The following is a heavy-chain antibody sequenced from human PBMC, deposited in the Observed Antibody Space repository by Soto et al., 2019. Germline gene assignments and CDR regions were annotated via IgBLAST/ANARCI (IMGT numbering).Heavy chain of an antibody. CDR2: ISYDGSNK. V-gene: IGHV3-30-3*01. CDR3: ARDSPPDY. CDR1: GFTFSNYA. J-gene: IGHJ4*02. Sequence: ESGGGVVPPGRSLRLSCAASGFTFSNYAMYWVRQAPGKGLEWVAVISYDGSNKYYADSVKGRFTISRDNSKNTLYLQMNSLRVEDTAVYYCARDSPPDYWGQGTLVTVSS.